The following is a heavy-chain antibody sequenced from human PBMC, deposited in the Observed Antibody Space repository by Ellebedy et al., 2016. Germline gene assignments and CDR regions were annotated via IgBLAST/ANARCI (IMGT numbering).Heavy chain of an antibody. V-gene: IGHV4-59*01. CDR3: AGGERSVPFGY. Sequence: SETLSLXXTVSGGSISSYYWSWIRQPPGKGLEWIGYIYYSGSTNYNPSLKSRVTISVDTSKNQFSLKLSSVTAADTAVYYCAGGERSVPFGYWGQGTLVTVSS. J-gene: IGHJ4*02. CDR2: IYYSGST. CDR1: GGSISSYY. D-gene: IGHD3-3*01.